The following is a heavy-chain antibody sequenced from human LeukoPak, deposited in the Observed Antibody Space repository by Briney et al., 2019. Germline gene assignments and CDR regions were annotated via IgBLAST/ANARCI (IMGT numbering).Heavy chain of an antibody. CDR2: VYSENT. CDR3: ARGLEVRARVGYHYYMDV. V-gene: IGHV4-39*07. Sequence: KPSETLSLTCTVSGDSISSGSFFWGWIRQPPGKGLEWIGAVYSENTYYNPSLKSRVSISVDTSKNQFSLTMSSVTAADTAVYFCARGLEVRARVGYHYYMDVWGKGTTVTVSS. D-gene: IGHD1-26*01. J-gene: IGHJ6*03. CDR1: GDSISSGSFF.